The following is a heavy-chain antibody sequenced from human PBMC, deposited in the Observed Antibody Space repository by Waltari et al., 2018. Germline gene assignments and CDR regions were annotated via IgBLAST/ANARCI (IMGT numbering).Heavy chain of an antibody. V-gene: IGHV4-34*01. CDR1: GGAFSGYY. D-gene: IGHD1-1*01. CDR2: INHSGST. Sequence: QVQLQQWGAGLLKPSETLSLTCAVYGGAFSGYYWSWIRQPPGKGLEWIGEINHSGSTNYNPSLKSRVTISVDTSKNQFSLKLSSVTAADTTVYYCARGRGYDYWGQGTLVTVSS. CDR3: ARGRGYDY. J-gene: IGHJ4*02.